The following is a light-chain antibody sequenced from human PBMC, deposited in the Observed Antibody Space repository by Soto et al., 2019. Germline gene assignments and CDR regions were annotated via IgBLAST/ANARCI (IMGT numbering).Light chain of an antibody. CDR2: ANT. Sequence: QSVLTQPPSVSGAPGQRVTISCTGSSSNSGAGYDVHWYQQLPGTAPKLLIYANTNRPSGVPDRFSGSKSGTSASLAITGLQAEDEADYYRQSYDSSLSGWVFGGGTKLTVL. J-gene: IGLJ3*02. V-gene: IGLV1-40*01. CDR1: SSNSGAGYD. CDR3: QSYDSSLSGWV.